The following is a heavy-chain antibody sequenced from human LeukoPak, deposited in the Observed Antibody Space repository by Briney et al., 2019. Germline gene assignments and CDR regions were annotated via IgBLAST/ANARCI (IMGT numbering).Heavy chain of an antibody. V-gene: IGHV3-7*03. CDR2: IKQDGSEK. CDR3: ARDLRITGWELPRVGGY. D-gene: IGHD1-26*01. Sequence: PGGSLRLSCAASGFTFSSYWMSWVRQAPGKGLEWVANIKQDGSEKYYVDSVKGRFTISRDNAKNSLYLQMNSLRAEDTAVYYCARDLRITGWELPRVGGYWGQGTLVTVSS. J-gene: IGHJ4*02. CDR1: GFTFSSYW.